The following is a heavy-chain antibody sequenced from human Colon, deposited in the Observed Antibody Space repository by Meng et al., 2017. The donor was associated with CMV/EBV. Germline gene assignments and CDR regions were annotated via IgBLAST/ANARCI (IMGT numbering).Heavy chain of an antibody. Sequence: SGFTFSSYWMPWVRQAPGKGLVWVSRINSDGSSTSYADSVKGRFTISRDNAKNTLYLQMNSLRAEDTAVYYCARSPYSSSSGWFDPWGQGTLVTVSS. CDR2: INSDGSST. CDR3: ARSPYSSSSGWFDP. V-gene: IGHV3-74*01. CDR1: GFTFSSYW. J-gene: IGHJ5*02. D-gene: IGHD6-6*01.